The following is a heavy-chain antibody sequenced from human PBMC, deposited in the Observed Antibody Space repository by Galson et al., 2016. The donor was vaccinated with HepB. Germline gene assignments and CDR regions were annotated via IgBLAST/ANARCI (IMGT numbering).Heavy chain of an antibody. V-gene: IGHV3-23*01. Sequence: SLRLSCAASGVAFTSYAMTWVRQVPGKGLEWVSSITGSGGDTYYVDSVKGRLSISRDNSKNTLYLQMNNVRAEDTAVYYCAKDEFRGESGSHQGSYFGMNVWGRGTTVTVSS. CDR1: GVAFTSYA. D-gene: IGHD3-10*01. J-gene: IGHJ6*02. CDR2: ITGSGGDT. CDR3: AKDEFRGESGSHQGSYFGMNV.